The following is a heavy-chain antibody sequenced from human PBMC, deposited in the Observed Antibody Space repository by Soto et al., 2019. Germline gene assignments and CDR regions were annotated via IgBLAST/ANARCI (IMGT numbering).Heavy chain of an antibody. CDR3: ARAFTANYDSSGYYTIGAAFDI. V-gene: IGHV1-69*13. Sequence: AVKVSCKASGGTFSSYAISWVRQAPGQGLEWMGGIIPIFGTANYAQKFQGRVTITADESTSTAYMELSSLRSEDTAVYYCARAFTANYDSSGYYTIGAAFDIWGQGTMVTVSS. D-gene: IGHD3-22*01. CDR2: IIPIFGTA. J-gene: IGHJ3*02. CDR1: GGTFSSYA.